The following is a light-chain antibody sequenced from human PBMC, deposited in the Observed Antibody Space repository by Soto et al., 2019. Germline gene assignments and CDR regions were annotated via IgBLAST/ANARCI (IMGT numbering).Light chain of an antibody. V-gene: IGKV3-11*01. CDR3: QPRSNWPRP. Sequence: IVLTQSPAPLCLLSGKRDTLSCRASQNISNYLIWYQQKPGQAPRLIIYDVSNRATGITDRFSGSGSGTDFTLTIRSLEPEDFAVYYCQPRSNWPRPFGQGTKVDIK. J-gene: IGKJ1*01. CDR1: QNISNY. CDR2: DVS.